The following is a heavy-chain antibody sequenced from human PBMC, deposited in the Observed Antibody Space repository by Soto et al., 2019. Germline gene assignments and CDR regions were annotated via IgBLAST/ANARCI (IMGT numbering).Heavy chain of an antibody. J-gene: IGHJ4*02. CDR1: GFTFSDYY. V-gene: IGHV3-11*04. CDR3: ARAIRGYGAYGGY. D-gene: IGHD5-12*01. CDR2: ITQSGHAT. Sequence: QVQLVESGGDLVKPGGSLRLSCAASGFTFSDYYMSWIRQTPGKGLEWVSYITQSGHATQYADSVRGRFTISRGNNKNSLYLQMNSLRVEETGVYYCARAIRGYGAYGGYLGQGALVTVSS.